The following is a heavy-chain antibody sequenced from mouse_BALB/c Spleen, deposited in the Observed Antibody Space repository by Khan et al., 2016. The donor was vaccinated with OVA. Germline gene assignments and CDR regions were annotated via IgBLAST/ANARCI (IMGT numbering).Heavy chain of an antibody. Sequence: QVQLKESGPGLVAPSQSLSITCTVSGFSLTSYGVSWVRQPPGKGLEWLGVIWGDGGTNYHSDLIFRLNISKDNSKSQVFLKLNSLQTDDTDRLYWAKVSSYGMDYWGQGTSVTVS. V-gene: IGHV2-3*01. J-gene: IGHJ4*01. D-gene: IGHD1-1*01. CDR1: GFSLTSYG. CDR2: IWGDGGT. CDR3: AKVSSYGMDY.